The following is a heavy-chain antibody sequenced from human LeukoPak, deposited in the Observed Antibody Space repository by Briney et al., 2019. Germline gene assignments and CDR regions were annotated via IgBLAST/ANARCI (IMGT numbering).Heavy chain of an antibody. V-gene: IGHV3-30*02. CDR2: IRHDNSDK. Sequence: GGSLRLSCAASGFTFSGYVMHWVRQAPGKGPEWVAFIRHDNSDKFYADSVKGRFTISSDNSKSTLYLQMNSLRAEDTAVYYCAKEGIDTFDIWGQGTMVTVSS. J-gene: IGHJ3*02. CDR3: AKEGIDTFDI. CDR1: GFTFSGYV.